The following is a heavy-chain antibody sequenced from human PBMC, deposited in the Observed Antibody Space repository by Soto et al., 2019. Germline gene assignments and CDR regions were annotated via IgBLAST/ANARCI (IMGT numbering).Heavy chain of an antibody. D-gene: IGHD3-16*02. V-gene: IGHV1-69*13. CDR1: GGTFSSYA. CDR3: ARAYDYVWGSYRSRDYYYGMDV. CDR2: IIPIFGTA. J-gene: IGHJ6*02. Sequence: SVKVSCKASGGTFSSYAISWVRQAPEQGLEWMGGIIPIFGTANYAQKFQGRVTITADESTSTAYMELSSLRSEDTAVYYCARAYDYVWGSYRSRDYYYGMDVWGQGTTVTVSS.